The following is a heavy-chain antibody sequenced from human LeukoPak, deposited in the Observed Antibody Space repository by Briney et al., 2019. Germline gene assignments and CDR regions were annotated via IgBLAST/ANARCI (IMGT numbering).Heavy chain of an antibody. CDR3: ARDLEDIVVVVAATPGAY. Sequence: ASVTVSCMASGYTFPSYGISWVRQAPGQGLEWMGWISAYNGNTNYAQKLQGRGTMTTDTSTSTAYMELRSLSLDDTAVYYCARDLEDIVVVVAATPGAYWGQGTLVTVSS. J-gene: IGHJ4*02. D-gene: IGHD2-15*01. CDR1: GYTFPSYG. CDR2: ISAYNGNT. V-gene: IGHV1-18*01.